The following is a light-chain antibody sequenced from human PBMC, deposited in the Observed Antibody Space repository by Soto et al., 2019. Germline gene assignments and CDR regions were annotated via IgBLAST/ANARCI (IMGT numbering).Light chain of an antibody. CDR1: SGSVSTSYY. Sequence: QTVVTHEPSFSVSPGRTVTLTCGLSSGSVSTSYYPSWYQQTPGQAPRTLIYSTNTRSSGVPDRFSGSILGNKAALTNTGAQADDESDYYCVLYMGSGIWVFGGGTKLTVL. CDR3: VLYMGSGIWV. CDR2: STN. V-gene: IGLV8-61*01. J-gene: IGLJ3*02.